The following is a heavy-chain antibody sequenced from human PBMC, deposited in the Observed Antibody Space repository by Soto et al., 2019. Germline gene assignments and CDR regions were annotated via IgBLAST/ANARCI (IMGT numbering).Heavy chain of an antibody. CDR1: GFTFSSHA. CDR2: VDGSGGDT. V-gene: IGHV3-23*01. J-gene: IGHJ4*02. Sequence: PGGSLRLSCAASGFTFSSHAMGWLRQAPGTGPEWVAFVDGSGGDTSYADSVKGRFTISRDNSDNSLFLEMNSLRAEDTAIYYCGRDSNWQHDFWGQGTLVTVSS. CDR3: GRDSNWQHDF. D-gene: IGHD1-1*01.